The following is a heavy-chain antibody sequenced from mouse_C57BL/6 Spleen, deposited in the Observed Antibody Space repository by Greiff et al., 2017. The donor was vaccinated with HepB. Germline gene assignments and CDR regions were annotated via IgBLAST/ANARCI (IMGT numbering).Heavy chain of an antibody. CDR3: ARDHYGSSHYAMDY. V-gene: IGHV1-50*01. D-gene: IGHD1-1*01. J-gene: IGHJ4*01. Sequence: QVQLKQPGAELVKPGASVKLSCKASGYTFTSYWMQWVKQRPGQGLEWIGEIDPSDSYTNYNQKFKGKATLTVDTSSSTAYMQLSSLTSEDSAVYYCARDHYGSSHYAMDYWGQGTSVTVSS. CDR2: IDPSDSYT. CDR1: GYTFTSYW.